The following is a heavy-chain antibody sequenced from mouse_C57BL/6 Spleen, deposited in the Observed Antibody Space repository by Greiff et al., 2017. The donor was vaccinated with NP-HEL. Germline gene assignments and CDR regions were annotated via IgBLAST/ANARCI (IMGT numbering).Heavy chain of an antibody. J-gene: IGHJ2*01. CDR3: ASHYDYYFDY. V-gene: IGHV3-6*01. CDR1: GYSITSGYY. D-gene: IGHD2-4*01. CDR2: ISYDGSN. Sequence: EVQVVESGPGLVKPSQSLSLTCSVTGYSITSGYYWNWIRQFPGNKLEWMGYISYDGSNNYNPSLKNRISITRDTSKNQFFLKLNSVTTEDTATYYCASHYDYYFDYWGQGTTLTVSS.